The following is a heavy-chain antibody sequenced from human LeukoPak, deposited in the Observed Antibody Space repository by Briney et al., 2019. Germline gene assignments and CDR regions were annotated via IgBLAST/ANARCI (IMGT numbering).Heavy chain of an antibody. D-gene: IGHD3-10*01. CDR3: ARDAYASGSHDY. J-gene: IGHJ4*02. CDR2: ISGSGGST. V-gene: IGHV3-23*01. Sequence: GGSLRLSCAASGFTFSSYAMSWVRQAPGKGLEWVSAISGSGGSTYYADSVRGRFTISRDNAKNSLFLQVSGLRVEDTAVYYCARDAYASGSHDYWGQGTLVTVSS. CDR1: GFTFSSYA.